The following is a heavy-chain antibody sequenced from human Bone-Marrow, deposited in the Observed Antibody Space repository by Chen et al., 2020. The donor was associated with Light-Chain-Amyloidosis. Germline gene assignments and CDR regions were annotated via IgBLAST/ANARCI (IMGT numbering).Heavy chain of an antibody. Sequence: QVQLQQWGAGLLKPSETLSLTCAVYGGSFSEFSWTWIRQPPGKGLEWVGDINHSGNTNYNPSLRSRVSISVDASKNRFSRKLNSVTAADTSVYYCARGGGGITGTTLAYAFDVWGQGAMVTVSS. J-gene: IGHJ3*01. CDR2: INHSGNT. V-gene: IGHV4-34*02. CDR1: GGSFSEFS. D-gene: IGHD1-7*01. CDR3: ARGGGGITGTTLAYAFDV.